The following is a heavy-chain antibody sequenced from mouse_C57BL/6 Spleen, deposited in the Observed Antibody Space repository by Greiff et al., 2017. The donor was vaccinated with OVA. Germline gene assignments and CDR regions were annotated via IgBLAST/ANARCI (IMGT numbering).Heavy chain of an antibody. D-gene: IGHD2-1*01. CDR2: IYPSDSET. CDR1: GYTFTSYW. V-gene: IGHV1-61*01. Sequence: QVQLQQPGAELVRPGSSVKLSCKASGYTFTSYWVDWVKQRPGQGLEWIGNIYPSDSETHYNQKFKDKATLTVDKSSSTAYMQLSSLTSEDSAVYYCASYGNYWYFDVWGTGTTVTVSS. J-gene: IGHJ1*03. CDR3: ASYGNYWYFDV.